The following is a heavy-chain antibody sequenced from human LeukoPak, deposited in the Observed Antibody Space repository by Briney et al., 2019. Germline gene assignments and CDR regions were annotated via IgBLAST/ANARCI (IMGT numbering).Heavy chain of an antibody. CDR2: IRSKAYGGTT. CDR3: TREGAMVGLPFDY. J-gene: IGHJ4*02. CDR1: GFTFGDYA. Sequence: GGSLRLSCTASGFTFGDYAISGSRKAPGKGLEWVGFIRSKAYGGTTEYAASVKGRFTISRDDSKSIAYLQMNSLKTEDTAVYYCTREGAMVGLPFDYWGQGTLVTVSS. D-gene: IGHD2-8*01. V-gene: IGHV3-49*03.